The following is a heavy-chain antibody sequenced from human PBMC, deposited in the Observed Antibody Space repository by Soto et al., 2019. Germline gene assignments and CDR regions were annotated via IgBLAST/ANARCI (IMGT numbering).Heavy chain of an antibody. CDR2: ISSSSSYI. CDR1: GFTFSSYS. Sequence: KPGGSLRLSCAASGFTFSSYSMNWVRQAPGKGLEWVSSISSSSSYIYYADSVKGRFTISRDNAKNSLYLQMNSLRAEDTAVYYCARDSFGVVTRLPIIWGQGTTVTVSS. V-gene: IGHV3-21*01. CDR3: ARDSFGVVTRLPII. D-gene: IGHD3-3*01. J-gene: IGHJ6*02.